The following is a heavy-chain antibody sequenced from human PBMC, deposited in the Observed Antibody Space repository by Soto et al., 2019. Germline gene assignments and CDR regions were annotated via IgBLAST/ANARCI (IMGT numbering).Heavy chain of an antibody. D-gene: IGHD3-10*01. V-gene: IGHV3-30-3*01. J-gene: IGHJ6*02. CDR1: GFTFSSYA. CDR2: ISYDGSNK. CDR3: ASPIRVSGRGDYCYGMDV. Sequence: QVQLVESGGGVVQPGRSLRLSCAASGFTFSSYAMHWVRQAPGKGLEWVAVISYDGSNKYYADSVKGRFTISRDNSKNTLYLQMNSLRAEDTAVYYCASPIRVSGRGDYCYGMDVWGQGTTVTVSS.